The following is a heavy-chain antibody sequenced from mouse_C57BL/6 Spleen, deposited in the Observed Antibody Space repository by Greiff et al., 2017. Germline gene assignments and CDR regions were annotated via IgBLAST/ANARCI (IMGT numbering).Heavy chain of an antibody. V-gene: IGHV7-3*01. Sequence: EVKLVESGGGLVQPGGSLSLSCAASGFTFTDYYMSWVRQPPGKALEWLGFIRNKANGYTTEYSASVKGRFTISRDNSQSIRYLQMNALRAEDSATYYCARSNWDYFDYWGQGTTLTVSS. D-gene: IGHD4-1*01. CDR2: IRNKANGYTT. CDR1: GFTFTDYY. CDR3: ARSNWDYFDY. J-gene: IGHJ2*01.